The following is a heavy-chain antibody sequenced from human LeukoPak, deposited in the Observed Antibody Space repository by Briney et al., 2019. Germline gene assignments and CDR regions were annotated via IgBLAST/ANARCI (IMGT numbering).Heavy chain of an antibody. CDR2: IYYSGST. D-gene: IGHD3-10*01. CDR1: GGSMSTYY. Sequence: PSETLSLTCTVSGGSMSTYYWSWIRQSPGKGLEWIGYIYYSGSTSYNPSLKSRLTISKDTSKTQFYLKLSSVTAADTAVYYCARVVYSGSWGYFDYWGQGILVTVSS. CDR3: ARVVYSGSWGYFDY. V-gene: IGHV4-59*01. J-gene: IGHJ4*02.